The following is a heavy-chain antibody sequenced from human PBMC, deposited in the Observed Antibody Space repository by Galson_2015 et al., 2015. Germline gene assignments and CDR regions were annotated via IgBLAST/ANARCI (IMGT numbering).Heavy chain of an antibody. CDR3: ASFPPRVAVTYYFDY. D-gene: IGHD6-19*01. Sequence: SLRLSCAASGFTFSSYRMNWVRQAPGKGLEWVSYISSSSSTIYYADSVKGRFTISRDNAKNSLYLQMNSLRDEDTAVYYCASFPPRVAVTYYFDYWGQGTLVTVSS. CDR2: ISSSSSTI. V-gene: IGHV3-48*02. J-gene: IGHJ4*02. CDR1: GFTFSSYR.